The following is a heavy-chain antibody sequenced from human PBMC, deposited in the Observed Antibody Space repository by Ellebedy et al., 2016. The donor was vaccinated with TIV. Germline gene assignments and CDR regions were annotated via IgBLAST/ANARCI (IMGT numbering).Heavy chain of an antibody. V-gene: IGHV1-69*04. CDR2: IIPILGIA. J-gene: IGHJ3*02. CDR1: GGTFSSYA. CDR3: ASDLGPAHDAFDI. Sequence: SVKVSCXASGGTFSSYAISWVRQAPGQGLEWMGRIIPILGIANYAQKFQGRVTITADKSTSTAYMELSSLRSEDTAVYYCASDLGPAHDAFDIWGQGTMVTVSS. D-gene: IGHD2-15*01.